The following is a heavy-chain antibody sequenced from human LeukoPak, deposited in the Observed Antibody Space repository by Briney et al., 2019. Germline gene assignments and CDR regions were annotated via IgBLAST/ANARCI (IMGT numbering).Heavy chain of an antibody. CDR2: IYYSGST. V-gene: IGHV4-59*08. J-gene: IGHJ5*02. CDR3: ASHQAVAGTSWFDP. CDR1: GDSISGSY. D-gene: IGHD6-19*01. Sequence: SETLSLTCTVSGDSISGSYWSWIRQPPGKGLEWIGYIYYSGSTNYNPSLKSRVTISVGSSKNQFSLNLSSVTASDTAVYYCASHQAVAGTSWFDPWGQGTLVTVSS.